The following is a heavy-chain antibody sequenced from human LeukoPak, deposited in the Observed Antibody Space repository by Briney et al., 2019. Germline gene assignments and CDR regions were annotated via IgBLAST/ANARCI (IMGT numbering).Heavy chain of an antibody. J-gene: IGHJ4*02. D-gene: IGHD6-19*01. V-gene: IGHV3-7*03. CDR1: GFTFSSYW. CDR3: ARVSSGWYPFDY. Sequence: PGGSLRLSCAASGFTFSSYWMSWVRQAPGKGLEWVADIKQDGSEKYYVDSVKGRFTISRDNAKNSLYLQMNGLRAEDTAVYYCARVSSGWYPFDYWGQGTLVTVSS. CDR2: IKQDGSEK.